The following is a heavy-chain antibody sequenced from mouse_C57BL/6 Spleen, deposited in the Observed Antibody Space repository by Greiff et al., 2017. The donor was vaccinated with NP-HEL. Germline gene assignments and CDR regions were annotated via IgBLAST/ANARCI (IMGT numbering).Heavy chain of an antibody. CDR1: GYTFTNYW. Sequence: VQLQQSGAELVRPGTSVKMSCKASGYTFTNYWIGWAKQRPGHGLEWIGDIYPGGGYTNYNEKFKGKATLTADKSSSTAYMQFSSLTSEDSAIYYCARSNYEGYYAMDYWGQGTSVTVSS. D-gene: IGHD2-5*01. CDR3: ARSNYEGYYAMDY. CDR2: IYPGGGYT. V-gene: IGHV1-63*01. J-gene: IGHJ4*01.